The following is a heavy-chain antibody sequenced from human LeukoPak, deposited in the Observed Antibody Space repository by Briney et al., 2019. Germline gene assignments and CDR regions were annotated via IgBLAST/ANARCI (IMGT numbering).Heavy chain of an antibody. CDR2: ISYDGSNK. D-gene: IGHD6-13*01. Sequence: GGSLRLSCAASGFTFSSYGMHWVRQAPGKGLEWVAVISYDGSNKYYADSVKGRFTISRDNSKNTLYLQMNSLRAEDTAVYYCAKDREEEQQVPQALAYWGQGTLVTVSS. CDR3: AKDREEEQQVPQALAY. CDR1: GFTFSSYG. V-gene: IGHV3-30*18. J-gene: IGHJ4*02.